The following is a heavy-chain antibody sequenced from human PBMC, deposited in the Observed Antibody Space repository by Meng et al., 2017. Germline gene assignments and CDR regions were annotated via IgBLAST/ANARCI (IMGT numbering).Heavy chain of an antibody. CDR2: IIPIFGTA. CDR1: GGTFSSYA. V-gene: IGHV1-69*13. CDR3: ARGAAGYWYDSSGYWYHDY. D-gene: IGHD3-22*01. Sequence: SAKVSCKASGGTFSSYAISWVRQAPGQGLEWMGGIIPIFGTANYAQKFQGRVTITADESTSTAYMELSSLRSEDTAVYYCARGAAGYWYDSSGYWYHDYWGQGTLVTVSS. J-gene: IGHJ4*02.